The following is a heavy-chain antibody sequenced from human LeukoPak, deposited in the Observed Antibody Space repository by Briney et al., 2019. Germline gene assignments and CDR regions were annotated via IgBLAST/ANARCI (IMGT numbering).Heavy chain of an antibody. CDR1: GGSISSGDYY. J-gene: IGHJ5*02. CDR2: IYYSGST. CDR3: ARGTYYYGSGSYYPFDP. D-gene: IGHD3-10*01. V-gene: IGHV4-30-4*01. Sequence: SETLSLTCTVSGGSISSGDYYWSWIRQPPGKGLEWMGYIYYSGSTYYNPSLKSRVTISVDTSKNQFSLKLSSVTAADTAVYYCARGTYYYGSGSYYPFDPWGQGTLVTVSS.